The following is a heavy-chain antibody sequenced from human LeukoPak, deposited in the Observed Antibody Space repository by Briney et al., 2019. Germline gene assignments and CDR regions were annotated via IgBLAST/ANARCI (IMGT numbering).Heavy chain of an antibody. CDR2: IYYSGST. CDR3: ARTYYYDSRHDY. D-gene: IGHD3-22*01. CDR1: GGSISSSTYY. V-gene: IGHV4-39*01. J-gene: IGHJ4*02. Sequence: PSETLSLTCTVSGGSISSSTYYWGWIRQPPGKGLEWIGTIYYSGSTYYNPSLKSRVMISVDTSKNQFSLKLSSVTAADTAVYYCARTYYYDSRHDYWGQGTLVTVSS.